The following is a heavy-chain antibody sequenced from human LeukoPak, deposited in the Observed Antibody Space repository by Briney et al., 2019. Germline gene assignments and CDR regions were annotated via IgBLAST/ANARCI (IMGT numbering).Heavy chain of an antibody. CDR1: GFTFSNYG. V-gene: IGHV3-30*03. CDR2: VSDDGGNK. Sequence: GGSLRLSCAASGFTFSNYGMHWVRQAPGKGLEWVAVVSDDGGNKYYADSVKGRFTISRDNSKNTLYLQMNSLRTEDTAVYYCARDGRGIRYAFDYWGQGTLVTVSS. CDR3: ARDGRGIRYAFDY. J-gene: IGHJ4*02. D-gene: IGHD2-8*01.